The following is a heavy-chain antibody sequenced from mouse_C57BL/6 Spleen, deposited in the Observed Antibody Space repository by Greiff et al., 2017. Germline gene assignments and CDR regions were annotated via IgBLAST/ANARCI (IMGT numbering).Heavy chain of an antibody. Sequence: QVQLQQSGPELVKPGASVKISCKASGYAFSSSWMNWVKQRPGKGLEWIGRIYPGDGDTNYNGKFKGKATLTADKASSTAYMQLSSLTSEDSAVYFCALIYYYGSSPDYWGQGTTLTVSS. CDR2: IYPGDGDT. CDR1: GYAFSSSW. J-gene: IGHJ2*01. V-gene: IGHV1-82*01. D-gene: IGHD1-1*01. CDR3: ALIYYYGSSPDY.